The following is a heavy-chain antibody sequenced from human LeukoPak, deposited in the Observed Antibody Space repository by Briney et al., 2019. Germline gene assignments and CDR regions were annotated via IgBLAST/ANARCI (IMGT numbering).Heavy chain of an antibody. CDR1: GFTFSSYS. J-gene: IGHJ6*02. D-gene: IGHD3-3*01. CDR3: AREGVTILGVVIQNSETFGYYGMDV. V-gene: IGHV3-21*01. Sequence: GGSLRLSCAASGFTFSSYSMNWVRQAPGKGLEWVSSISSSSSYIYYADSVKGRFTISRDNAKNSLYLQMNSLRAEDTAVYYCAREGVTILGVVIQNSETFGYYGMDVWGQGTTVTVSS. CDR2: ISSSSSYI.